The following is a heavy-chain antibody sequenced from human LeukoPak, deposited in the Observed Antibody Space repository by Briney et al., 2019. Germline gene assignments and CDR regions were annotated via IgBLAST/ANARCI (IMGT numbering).Heavy chain of an antibody. J-gene: IGHJ4*02. CDR1: GFTFSSYG. Sequence: HPGRSLRLSCAASGFTFSSYGMHWVRPAPGKGLEWVAVISYDGSNKYYADSVKGRFTISRDNSKNTLYLQMNSLRAEDTAVYYCAKDMGMTTVTTAMDYWGQGTLDTVSS. CDR3: AKDMGMTTVTTAMDY. CDR2: ISYDGSNK. D-gene: IGHD4-11*01. V-gene: IGHV3-30*18.